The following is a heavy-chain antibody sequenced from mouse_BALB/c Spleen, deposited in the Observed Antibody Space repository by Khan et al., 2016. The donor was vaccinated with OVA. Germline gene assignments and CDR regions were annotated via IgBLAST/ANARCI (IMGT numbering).Heavy chain of an antibody. J-gene: IGHJ3*01. Sequence: EVQLQESGPGLVKPSQSLSLTCTVTGYSITSDYAWNWIRQFPGNKLEWMGYISYSGSTSYTPSLKSRISITRDTTKHQFFLQLNSVTTEDTATYYCAMGRAYWGQGTLVTVSA. CDR1: GYSITSDYA. CDR3: AMGRAY. CDR2: ISYSGST. D-gene: IGHD4-1*01. V-gene: IGHV3-2*02.